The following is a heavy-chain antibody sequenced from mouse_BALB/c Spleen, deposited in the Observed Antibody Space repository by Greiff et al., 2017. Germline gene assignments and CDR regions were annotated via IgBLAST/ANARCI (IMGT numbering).Heavy chain of an antibody. CDR2: IDPANGNT. CDR3: GGWALDC. V-gene: IGHV14-3*02. D-gene: IGHD3-3*01. Sequence: EVQLQQSGAELVKPGASVKLSCTASGFYIKDTYMHWVKQRPEQGLEWIGRIDPANGNTKYDPKFQGKATITADTSSNTAYLQLSSLTSEDTAVYYCGGWALDCWGQGTSVTVSS. CDR1: GFYIKDTY. J-gene: IGHJ4*01.